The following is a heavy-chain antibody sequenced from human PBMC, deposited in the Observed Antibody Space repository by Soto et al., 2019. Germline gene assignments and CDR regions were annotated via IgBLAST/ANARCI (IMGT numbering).Heavy chain of an antibody. CDR3: ARAGSGYYAFDI. CDR2: INSDGSST. CDR1: GFTFSSYW. Sequence: GGSLRLSCAASGFTFSSYWMHWVRQAPGKGLVWVSRINSDGSSTSYADSVKGRFTISRDNAKNTLYLQMNSLRAEDTDVYYCARAGSGYYAFDIWGQGTMVTVSS. V-gene: IGHV3-74*01. D-gene: IGHD3-3*01. J-gene: IGHJ3*02.